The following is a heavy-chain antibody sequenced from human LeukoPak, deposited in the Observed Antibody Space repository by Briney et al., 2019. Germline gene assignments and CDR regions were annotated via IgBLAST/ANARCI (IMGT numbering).Heavy chain of an antibody. CDR1: GFTFSTHG. D-gene: IGHD2-21*01. J-gene: IGHJ4*02. CDR3: AKDHCGSCSGDDYFDH. Sequence: GGSLRLSCAASGFTFSTHGMHWVRQAPGKGLEGVAFIRDHGSNTYYADSLKGRFAISRDNSKNTLHLQMKSLRPEDTAVYYCAKDHCGSCSGDDYFDHWGQGTLVTVSS. CDR2: IRDHGSNT. V-gene: IGHV3-30*02.